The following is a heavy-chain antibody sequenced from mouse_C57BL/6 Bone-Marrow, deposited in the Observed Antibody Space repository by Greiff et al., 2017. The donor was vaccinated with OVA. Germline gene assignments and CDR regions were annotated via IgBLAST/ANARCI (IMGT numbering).Heavy chain of an antibody. J-gene: IGHJ4*01. CDR1: GYSITSGYY. Sequence: EVKLQQSGPGLVKPSQSLSLTCSVTGYSITSGYYWNWIRQFPGNKLEWMGYISYDGSNNYNPSLKNRISITRDTSKNQFFLKLNSVTTEDTATYYCASYGSSSYAMDYWGQGTSVTVSS. D-gene: IGHD1-1*01. CDR2: ISYDGSN. V-gene: IGHV3-6*01. CDR3: ASYGSSSYAMDY.